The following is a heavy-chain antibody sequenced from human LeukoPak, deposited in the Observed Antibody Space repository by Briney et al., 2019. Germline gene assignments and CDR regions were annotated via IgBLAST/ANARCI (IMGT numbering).Heavy chain of an antibody. J-gene: IGHJ3*02. CDR3: ARAQTMLWEFDAFDI. CDR1: GFTFSSYS. CDR2: MSSSSTI. Sequence: PGGSLRLSCAASGFTFSSYSMNWVGQAPGKGLDWVATMSSSSTIYYADSVKGRLTISRDNAKNSLFLQMNSLRDEDTAVYSCARAQTMLWEFDAFDIWGQGTKVTVSS. V-gene: IGHV3-69-1*01. D-gene: IGHD3-10*01.